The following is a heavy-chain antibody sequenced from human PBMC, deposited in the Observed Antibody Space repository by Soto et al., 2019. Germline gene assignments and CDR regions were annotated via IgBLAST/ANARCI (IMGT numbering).Heavy chain of an antibody. CDR1: GYAFTTYG. CDR2: ISAHNGNT. V-gene: IGHV1-18*01. J-gene: IGHJ4*02. D-gene: IGHD1-1*01. Sequence: QVHLVQSGAEVKKPGASVKVSCKGSGYAFTTYGITWVRQAPGQGREWRGWISAHNGNTNYAQKLQGRVTVTRDTSMSTAYMELRSQRSDDTAVYYCARGRYGDYWGQGALVTVSS. CDR3: ARGRYGDY.